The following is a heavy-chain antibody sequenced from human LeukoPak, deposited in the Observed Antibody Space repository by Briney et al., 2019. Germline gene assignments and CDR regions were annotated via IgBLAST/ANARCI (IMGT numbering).Heavy chain of an antibody. CDR1: GFTFISYS. J-gene: IGHJ6*02. CDR2: INSGSSTM. CDR3: ARVIAVVRGGGLSYYYAMGV. V-gene: IGHV3-48*02. D-gene: IGHD3-10*01. Sequence: GGSLRLSCAASGFTFISYSMTWVRQAPGKGLEWVSYINSGSSTMYYADSVKGRFTISRDNGKTSLYLQMNSLRDEDTAVYYCARVIAVVRGGGLSYYYAMGVWGQGTTVTVSS.